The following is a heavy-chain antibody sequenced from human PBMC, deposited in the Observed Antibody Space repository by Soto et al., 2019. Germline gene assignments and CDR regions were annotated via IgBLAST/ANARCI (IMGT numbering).Heavy chain of an antibody. CDR1: GYSISSGYY. J-gene: IGHJ4*02. CDR2: IYHSGST. Sequence: QVQLQESGPGLVKPSETLSLTCAVSGYSISSGYYWGWIRQPPGKGLEWIGSIYHSGSTYYNPSLKSRVTISVDTSKNQFSLKLSSMTAADTAVYYCASFAPLDYWGQGTLVTVSS. CDR3: ASFAPLDY. V-gene: IGHV4-38-2*01.